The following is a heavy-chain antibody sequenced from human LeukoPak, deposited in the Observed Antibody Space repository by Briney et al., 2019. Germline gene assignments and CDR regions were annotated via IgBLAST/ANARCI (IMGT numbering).Heavy chain of an antibody. J-gene: IGHJ3*02. D-gene: IGHD6-6*01. Sequence: NPSETLSLTCAVYGGSFSGYFWSWIRQPPGKGLEWIGEVNHSGSTNHNPSLKSRGTISVDTSKNQFSLKLSSVTAADTALYYCARGRGIAARLDAFDIWGQGTMVTVSS. CDR2: VNHSGST. CDR3: ARGRGIAARLDAFDI. CDR1: GGSFSGYF. V-gene: IGHV4-34*01.